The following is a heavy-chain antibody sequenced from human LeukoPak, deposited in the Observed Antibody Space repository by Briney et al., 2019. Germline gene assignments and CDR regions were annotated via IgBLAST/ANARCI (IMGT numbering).Heavy chain of an antibody. Sequence: ASVKVSCKASGYTFTSYYMHWVRQAPGQGLEWMGWINPNSGGTNYAQKFQGRVTMTRDTSISTAYMELSRLRSDDTAVYYCARDPLLGIAFEDAFDIWGQGTMVTVSS. CDR3: ARDPLLGIAFEDAFDI. D-gene: IGHD7-27*01. CDR2: INPNSGGT. CDR1: GYTFTSYY. V-gene: IGHV1-2*02. J-gene: IGHJ3*02.